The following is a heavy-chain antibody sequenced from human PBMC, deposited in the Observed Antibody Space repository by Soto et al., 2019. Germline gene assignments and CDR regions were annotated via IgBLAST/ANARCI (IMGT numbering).Heavy chain of an antibody. D-gene: IGHD2-15*01. CDR3: ARTFGGSCSN. CDR2: VFHSGST. V-gene: IGHV4-4*02. Sequence: QVQLQASGPGLVKPSGTLSLTCAVSDGSISSYNWWSWVRQPPGKGLAWIGEVFHSGSTNYNPSLKSRVTISVDKSRNQFSLKLSSVTAADTAVYYCARTFGGSCSNWGQGSLVTVSS. CDR1: DGSISSYNW. J-gene: IGHJ4*02.